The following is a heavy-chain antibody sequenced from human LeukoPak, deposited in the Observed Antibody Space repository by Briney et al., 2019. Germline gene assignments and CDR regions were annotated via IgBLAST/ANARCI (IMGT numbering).Heavy chain of an antibody. D-gene: IGHD4-11*01. CDR2: ITSDSRT. CDR3: GRDPNGNYVGAFEF. J-gene: IGHJ3*01. CDR1: GFTFSSYA. Sequence: GGSLRLPCTASGFTFSSYAMTWVRQAPGKGLEWVSSITSDSRTSYGDSVKGRFTISRDNSKNTVYLQMDSLRAEDTAIFYCGRDPNGNYVGAFEFWSRGTMVTVSS. V-gene: IGHV3-23*01.